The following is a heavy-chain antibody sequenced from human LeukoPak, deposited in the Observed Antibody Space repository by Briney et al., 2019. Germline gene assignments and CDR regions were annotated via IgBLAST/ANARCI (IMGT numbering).Heavy chain of an antibody. CDR1: GGTFSSYA. CDR3: ARSARNRKQWLDEYYFDY. V-gene: IGHV1-69*05. Sequence: SVKVSCKASGGTFSSYAISWVRQAPGQGLEWMGRIIPIFGTANYAQKFQGRVTITTDESTSTAYMELSGLRSEDTAVYYCARSARNRKQWLDEYYFDYWGQGTLVTVSS. CDR2: IIPIFGTA. J-gene: IGHJ4*02. D-gene: IGHD6-19*01.